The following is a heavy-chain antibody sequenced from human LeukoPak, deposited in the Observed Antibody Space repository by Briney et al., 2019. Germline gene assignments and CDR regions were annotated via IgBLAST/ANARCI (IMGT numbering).Heavy chain of an antibody. Sequence: PSETLSLTCTVSGGSISSGSYYWSWIRQPAGKGLEWIGRIYTSGSTNYNPSLKSRVTISVDTSKNQFSLKLSSVTAADTAVYYCAGGWYGREFDYWGQGTLVTVSS. D-gene: IGHD2-15*01. CDR1: GGSISSGSYY. J-gene: IGHJ4*02. CDR2: IYTSGST. V-gene: IGHV4-61*02. CDR3: AGGWYGREFDY.